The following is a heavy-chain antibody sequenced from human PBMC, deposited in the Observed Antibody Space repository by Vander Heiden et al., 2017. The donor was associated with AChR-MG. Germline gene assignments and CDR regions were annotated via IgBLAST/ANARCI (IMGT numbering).Heavy chain of an antibody. Sequence: QVQLVQSGAEVKKPGASVKVSCKASGYTFTSYYMHWVRQAPGQGLEWMGIINPSGGSTSYAQKFQGRVTMTRDTSTSTVYMELSSLRSEDTAVYYCAGEPYDSSGYGRAGNDYCGQGTLVTVSS. CDR1: GYTFTSYY. CDR2: INPSGGST. D-gene: IGHD3-22*01. J-gene: IGHJ4*02. V-gene: IGHV1-46*01. CDR3: AGEPYDSSGYGRAGNDY.